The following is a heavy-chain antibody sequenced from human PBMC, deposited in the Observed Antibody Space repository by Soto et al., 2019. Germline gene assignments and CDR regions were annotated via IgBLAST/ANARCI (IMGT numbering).Heavy chain of an antibody. CDR1: GYTFTSYG. CDR3: ARGGAPVTADPVLDY. Sequence: QVQLVQSGAEVKILGASVKVSCKTSGYTFTSYGINWVRQAPGPGLEWMGWISAYNINTNYAQNLQGRVTMTTDTPTTTAYMELWNLRSDDTAVYYCARGGAPVTADPVLDYWGQGTLVIVSS. CDR2: ISAYNINT. V-gene: IGHV1-18*01. J-gene: IGHJ4*02. D-gene: IGHD2-21*02.